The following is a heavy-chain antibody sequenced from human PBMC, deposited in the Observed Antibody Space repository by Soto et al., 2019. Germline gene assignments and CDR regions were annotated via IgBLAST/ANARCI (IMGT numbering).Heavy chain of an antibody. J-gene: IGHJ4*02. CDR1: GFSLSTRGLG. CDR2: IYWDDDK. V-gene: IGHV2-5*02. Sequence: QITLKESGPTLVKPTQTLTLTCTFSGFSLSTRGLGVGWIRQPPGKALEWLALIYWDDDKRYSPSLKSRLTITKDNSTKQVVLTMTNMGPVDTATYYCAPSTEYCSGANCHVSPFDYWGQGTLVTVSS. CDR3: APSTEYCSGANCHVSPFDY. D-gene: IGHD2-2*01.